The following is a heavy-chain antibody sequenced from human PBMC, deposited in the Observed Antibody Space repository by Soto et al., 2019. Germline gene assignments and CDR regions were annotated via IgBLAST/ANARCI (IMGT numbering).Heavy chain of an antibody. J-gene: IGHJ4*02. CDR1: GYIFTNHY. CDR2: INPSGGST. V-gene: IGHV1-46*01. Sequence: QVQLVQSGAEVKKPGASVKVSCKASGYIFTNHYIHWVRQAPGQGLEWMGIINPSGGSTNYLQKFQGRITMTRDTATSTVYMGLSSLRSGDTAVYFCARADYYDSSGFYYDCWGQGSLVTVSS. CDR3: ARADYYDSSGFYYDC. D-gene: IGHD3-22*01.